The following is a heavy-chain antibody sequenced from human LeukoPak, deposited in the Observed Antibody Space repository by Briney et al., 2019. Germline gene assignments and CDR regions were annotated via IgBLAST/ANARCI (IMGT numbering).Heavy chain of an antibody. Sequence: GGSLRLSCAASGFTFSDKWMAWVRQAPGRGLEWVANIKQDGSEKYYVDSVKGRFTISRDNAKNSLYLQMNSLRAEDTAVYYCARDDLNYWGQGTLVTVSS. J-gene: IGHJ4*02. CDR1: GFTFSDKW. CDR2: IKQDGSEK. V-gene: IGHV3-7*01. CDR3: ARDDLNY.